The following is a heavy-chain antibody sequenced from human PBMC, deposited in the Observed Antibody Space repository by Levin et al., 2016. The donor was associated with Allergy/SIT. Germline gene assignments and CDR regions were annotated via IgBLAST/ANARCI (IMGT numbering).Heavy chain of an antibody. CDR2: ISSSSSAI. V-gene: IGHV3-48*01. J-gene: IGHJ4*02. CDR3: ARDGGRYSGTYWLDY. Sequence: GGSLRLSCVPSGFTFSSYSMNWVRQAPGKGLEWVSYISSSSSAIFYADSVKGRFTISRDNAKNSLYLQMNSLRAEDTAVYFCARDGGRYSGTYWLDYWGQGTLVTVSS. D-gene: IGHD1-26*01. CDR1: GFTFSSYS.